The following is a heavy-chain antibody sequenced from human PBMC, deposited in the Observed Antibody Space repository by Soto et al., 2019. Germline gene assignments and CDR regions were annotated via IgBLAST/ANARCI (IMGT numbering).Heavy chain of an antibody. CDR2: VNPSGGHT. D-gene: IGHD2-21*02. CDR3: GRGGHVVVVTAALDY. CDR1: GDTFTDYY. Sequence: QVQLMQSGAEVKKPGASVKVSCKASGDTFTDYYIHWVRQAPGQGLEWMGTVNPSGGHTTYAQHFLGSVTMTRDTATSTIYMELTSLTSDDTAIYYCGRGGHVVVVTAALDYWGQGTLVTVSS. J-gene: IGHJ4*02. V-gene: IGHV1-46*01.